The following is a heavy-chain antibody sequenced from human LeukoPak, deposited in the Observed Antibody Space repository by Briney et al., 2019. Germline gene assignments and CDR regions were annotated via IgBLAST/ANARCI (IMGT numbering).Heavy chain of an antibody. D-gene: IGHD6-13*01. J-gene: IGHJ3*02. CDR3: ARFSSTWYVAFDM. Sequence: PGGSLRLSCAASGFIVSSYETGWVRQAPGKGLEWLSYINSGGTVYYADSVKGRFPFYRDNAKNSLYLHMNSLRAEDTALYYCARFSSTWYVAFDMWGQGTMVTVSS. CDR2: INSGGTV. CDR1: GFIVSSYE. V-gene: IGHV3-48*03.